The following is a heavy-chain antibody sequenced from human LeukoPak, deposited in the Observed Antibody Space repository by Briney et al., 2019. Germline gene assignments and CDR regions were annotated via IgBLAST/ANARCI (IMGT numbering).Heavy chain of an antibody. D-gene: IGHD6-13*01. Sequence: ASVKVSCKASVGTFSSYAISWVRQAPGQGLEWMGGIIPIFGTANYAQKFQGRVTITADESTSTAYTELSSLRSEDTAVYYCASPATGYSSSWYQGSFDYWGQGTLVTVSS. CDR3: ASPATGYSSSWYQGSFDY. V-gene: IGHV1-69*13. J-gene: IGHJ4*02. CDR2: IIPIFGTA. CDR1: VGTFSSYA.